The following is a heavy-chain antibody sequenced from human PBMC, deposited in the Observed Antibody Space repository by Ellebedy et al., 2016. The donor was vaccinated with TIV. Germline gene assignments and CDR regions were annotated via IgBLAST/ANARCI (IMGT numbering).Heavy chain of an antibody. J-gene: IGHJ4*02. CDR2: IYSSGSG. CDR3: ARSGGWYNPYDY. Sequence: MPSETLSLTCTVSGVSISGYYWSWVRQPPGKGLEWIGYIYSSGSGEYNPSLKSRVTMSVDTSRGQFSLRLNSVTAADTAVYYCARSGGWYNPYDYWGQGTLVTVSS. V-gene: IGHV4-59*01. D-gene: IGHD6-19*01. CDR1: GVSISGYY.